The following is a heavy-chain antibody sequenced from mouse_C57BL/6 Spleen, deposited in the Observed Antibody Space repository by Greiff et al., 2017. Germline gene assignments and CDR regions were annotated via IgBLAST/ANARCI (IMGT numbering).Heavy chain of an antibody. D-gene: IGHD1-1*02. J-gene: IGHJ1*03. CDR2: FYPGSGSI. CDR3: ARHEVGVVGGDWYFDV. V-gene: IGHV1-62-2*01. Sequence: VQLQQSGAELVKPGASVKLSCKASGYTFTEYTIHWVKQRSGQGLEWIGWFYPGSGSIKYNEKFKDKATLTADKSSSTGYMDLSRLTSEDSAVYFCARHEVGVVGGDWYFDVWGTGTTVTVSS. CDR1: GYTFTEYT.